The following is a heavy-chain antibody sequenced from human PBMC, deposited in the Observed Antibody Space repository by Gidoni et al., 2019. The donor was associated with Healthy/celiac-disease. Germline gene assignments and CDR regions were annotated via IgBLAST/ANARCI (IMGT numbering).Heavy chain of an antibody. CDR3: ARGGGIYGPLDY. D-gene: IGHD2-21*01. V-gene: IGHV4-59*01. CDR1: GGSISSYY. J-gene: IGHJ4*02. CDR2: IYYSGST. Sequence: QVQLQESGPGLVKPSETLSLTCTVSGGSISSYYWSWIRQPPGKGLEWIGYIYYSGSTNYNPSLKSRVTISVDTSKNQFSLKLSSVTAADTAVYYCARGGGIYGPLDYWGQGTLVTVSS.